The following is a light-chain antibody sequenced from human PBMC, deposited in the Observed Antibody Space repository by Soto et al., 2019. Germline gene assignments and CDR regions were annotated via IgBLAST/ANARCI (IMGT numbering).Light chain of an antibody. CDR1: SSDVGGHKY. J-gene: IGLJ2*01. CDR2: EVS. Sequence: QSVLTQPASVSGSPGQSITLSCTGTSSDVGGHKYVSWYQHHPGKAPKLMIYEVSNRPSGVSDRFSGSKSGNTASLTISGLQAEDEADYYCSSYTSSSSLVFGGGTKLTVL. CDR3: SSYTSSSSLV. V-gene: IGLV2-14*01.